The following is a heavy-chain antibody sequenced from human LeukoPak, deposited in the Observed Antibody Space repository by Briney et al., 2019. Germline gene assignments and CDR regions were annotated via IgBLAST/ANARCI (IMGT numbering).Heavy chain of an antibody. CDR2: ISRSSVTI. V-gene: IGHV3-48*01. Sequence: GGSLRLSCAASGFTFSDFSMNWVRQAPGKGLEWVSYISRSSVTIYYADSVKGRFTISRDNAKNSLYLQMNSLRAEDTAVYYCARSHTAMALDYWGQGTLVTVSS. CDR3: ARSHTAMALDY. CDR1: GFTFSDFS. D-gene: IGHD5-18*01. J-gene: IGHJ4*02.